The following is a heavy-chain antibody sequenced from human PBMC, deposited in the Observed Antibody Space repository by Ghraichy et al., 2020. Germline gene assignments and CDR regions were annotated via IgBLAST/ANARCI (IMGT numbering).Heavy chain of an antibody. D-gene: IGHD4-11*01. Sequence: GGSLRLSCAASGFTFSDYYMSWVRQAPGKGLEWVSYISSSGVTIYYADSVKGRFTISRDNAKNSLYLQMNSLRAEDTAVYYCARDRDYSNDAFDIWGQGTMVTVSS. CDR3: ARDRDYSNDAFDI. V-gene: IGHV3-11*01. CDR2: ISSSGVTI. J-gene: IGHJ3*02. CDR1: GFTFSDYY.